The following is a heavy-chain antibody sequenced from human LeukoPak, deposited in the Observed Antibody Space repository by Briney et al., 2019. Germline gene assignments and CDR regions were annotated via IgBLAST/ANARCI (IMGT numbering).Heavy chain of an antibody. V-gene: IGHV4-4*07. Sequence: SETLSLTCTVSGGSISSYYWGWIRQPAGKGLEWIGRIYTSGSTNYNPSLKSRVTMSVDTSKNQFSLKLSSVTAADTAVYYCARGGYDFWSGYYSNWFDPWGQGTLVTVSS. J-gene: IGHJ5*02. CDR3: ARGGYDFWSGYYSNWFDP. CDR2: IYTSGST. CDR1: GGSISSYY. D-gene: IGHD3-3*01.